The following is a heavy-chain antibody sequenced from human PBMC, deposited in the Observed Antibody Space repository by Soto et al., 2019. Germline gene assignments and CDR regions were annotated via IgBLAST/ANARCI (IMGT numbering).Heavy chain of an antibody. D-gene: IGHD3-9*01. J-gene: IGHJ4*02. Sequence: SLRLSCAASGFTFSDHYMSWIRQAPGKGLEWIGYSSNSGSFTRYADSVKGRFSISRDNAKNSLYLQINSLRGDDTAIYYCVRSGDNYNILDYWGQGTPVTVSS. CDR1: GFTFSDHY. CDR2: SSNSGSFT. V-gene: IGHV3-11*06. CDR3: VRSGDNYNILDY.